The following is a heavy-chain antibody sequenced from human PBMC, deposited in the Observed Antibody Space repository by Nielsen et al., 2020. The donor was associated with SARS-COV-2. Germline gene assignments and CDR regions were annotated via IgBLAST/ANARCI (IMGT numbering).Heavy chain of an antibody. CDR2: IYTSGST. D-gene: IGHD3-16*01. V-gene: IGHV4-61*02. CDR3: ARDGGTAWDYYYGMDV. Sequence: SETLSLTCTVSGGSVSSGSNYWSWIRQPAGKGLEWIGRIYTSGSTNYNPSLKSRVTISVDTSKNQFSLKLSSVTAADTAVYYCARDGGTAWDYYYGMDVWGQGTTVTVSS. CDR1: GGSVSSGSNY. J-gene: IGHJ6*02.